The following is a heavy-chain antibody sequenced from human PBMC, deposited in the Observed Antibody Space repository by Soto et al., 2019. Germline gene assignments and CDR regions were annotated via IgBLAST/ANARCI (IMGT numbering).Heavy chain of an antibody. J-gene: IGHJ5*02. CDR3: ARAGGITMISWFDP. CDR2: IWYDGSNK. Sequence: PVGSLRLSCAASGFTFSSYGMHWVRQAPGKGLEWVAVIWYDGSNKYYADPVKGRFTISRDNSKNTLYLQMNSLRAEDTAVYYCARAGGITMISWFDPWGQGTLVTVSS. V-gene: IGHV3-33*01. CDR1: GFTFSSYG. D-gene: IGHD3-22*01.